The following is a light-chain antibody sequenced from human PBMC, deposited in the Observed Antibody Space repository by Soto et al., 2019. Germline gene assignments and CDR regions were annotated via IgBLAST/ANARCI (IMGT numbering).Light chain of an antibody. CDR1: QSVSSY. J-gene: IGKJ2*01. CDR3: QQRSNWPPGYT. CDR2: DAS. Sequence: IVLTQSPATLSLSPGERATLSCRASQSVSSYLAWYQQKPGQAPRLLMYDASNRATGIPARFSGSGSGTDFTLTISSLEPEDFAVYYCQQRSNWPPGYTFGQGTKLEIK. V-gene: IGKV3-11*01.